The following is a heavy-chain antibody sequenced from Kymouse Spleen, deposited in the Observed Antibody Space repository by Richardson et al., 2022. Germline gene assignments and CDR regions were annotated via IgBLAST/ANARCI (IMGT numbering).Heavy chain of an antibody. D-gene: IGHD1-7*01. CDR3: TTNNWNCDAFDI. Sequence: EVQLVESGGGLVKPGGSLRLSCAASGFTFSNAWMSWVRQAPGKGLEWVGRIKSKTDGGTTDYAAPVKGRFTISRDDSKNTLYLQMNSLKTEDTAVYYCTTNNWNCDAFDIWGQGTMVTVSS. J-gene: IGHJ3*02. V-gene: IGHV3-15*01. CDR1: GFTFSNAW. CDR2: IKSKTDGGTT.